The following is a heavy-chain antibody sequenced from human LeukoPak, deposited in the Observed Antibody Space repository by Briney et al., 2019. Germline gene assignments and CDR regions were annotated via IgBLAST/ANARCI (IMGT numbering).Heavy chain of an antibody. V-gene: IGHV1-18*01. CDR2: VRNYSGDT. J-gene: IGHJ4*02. D-gene: IGHD3-16*02. CDR3: ARWYYDYVWGSSRYRYFDY. Sequence: ASVKVSCKASGYTFTSYGISWVRQAPGQGLEWLGWVRNYSGDTNYAQKLQGRVTMTTDTSTSTAYMELRSLRSDDTAVYYCARWYYDYVWGSSRYRYFDYWGQGTLVTVSS. CDR1: GYTFTSYG.